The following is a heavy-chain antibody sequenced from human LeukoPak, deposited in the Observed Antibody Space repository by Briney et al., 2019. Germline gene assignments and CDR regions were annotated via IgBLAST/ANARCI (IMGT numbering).Heavy chain of an antibody. Sequence: PGGSLRLSCAASGFTFSSYSMNWVRQAPGKGLEWVSSISSSSSYIYYADSVKGRFTISRDNAKNSLYPQMNSLRAEDTAVYYCARDSMMGDGYNYFDYWGQGTLVTVSS. CDR3: ARDSMMGDGYNYFDY. D-gene: IGHD5-24*01. V-gene: IGHV3-21*01. CDR1: GFTFSSYS. CDR2: ISSSSSYI. J-gene: IGHJ4*02.